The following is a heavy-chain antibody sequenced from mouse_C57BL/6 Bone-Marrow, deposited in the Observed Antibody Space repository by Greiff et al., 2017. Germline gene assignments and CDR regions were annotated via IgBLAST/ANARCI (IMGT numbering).Heavy chain of an antibody. CDR3: ARACIRRGFAY. Sequence: QVQLQQPGAELVKPGASVKLSCKASGYTFTSYWMHWVQQRPGRGLEWIGRIDPNGGGTKYNEKFKSKATLTVDQPCSTAYMQLSSLTYEDAAVYCGARACIRRGFAYWGQGTLVTVSA. CDR1: GYTFTSYW. J-gene: IGHJ3*01. CDR2: IDPNGGGT. V-gene: IGHV1-72*01. D-gene: IGHD2-12*01.